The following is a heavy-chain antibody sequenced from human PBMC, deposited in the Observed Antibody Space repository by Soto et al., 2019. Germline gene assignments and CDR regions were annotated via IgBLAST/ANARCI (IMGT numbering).Heavy chain of an antibody. Sequence: QVPLVQSGAEVKKPGSSVTVSCKASGGTFSSYAIHWVRQAPGQGLEWMGGIIPMYGPAKYAQRFQGRVTTTADESTTTVYMELTSLTSQDTAVYYCARVTSMVRGVIDTWFDPWGHGTLVTVSS. CDR1: GGTFSSYA. V-gene: IGHV1-69*01. CDR3: ARVTSMVRGVIDTWFDP. CDR2: IIPMYGPA. D-gene: IGHD3-10*01. J-gene: IGHJ5*02.